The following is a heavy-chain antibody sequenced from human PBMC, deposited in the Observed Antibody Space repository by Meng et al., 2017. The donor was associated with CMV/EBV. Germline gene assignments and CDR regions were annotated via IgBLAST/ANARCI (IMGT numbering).Heavy chain of an antibody. CDR2: ISGSGGNT. V-gene: IGHV3-23*01. D-gene: IGHD3-10*01. Sequence: SCAGFGFSSSGIGLVWVPPAKGKGLEWVTAISGSGGNTSYSDTVKGRFTIDRDNSTNTLSLQMSSLRAKDTDVYYCAKSRGSSYFDLWGRGTLVTVSS. J-gene: IGHJ2*01. CDR3: AKSRGSSYFDL. CDR1: GFSSSGIG.